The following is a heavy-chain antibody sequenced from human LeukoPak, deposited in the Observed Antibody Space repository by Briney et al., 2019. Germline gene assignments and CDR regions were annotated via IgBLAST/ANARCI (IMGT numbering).Heavy chain of an antibody. V-gene: IGHV1-69*05. J-gene: IGHJ6*03. CDR2: IIPIFGTA. Sequence: GASVKVSCKASGGTFSSYAISWVRQAPGQGLEWMGGIIPIFGTANYAQKFQGRVTITTDESTSTAYMELSSLRSEDTAVYYCARGPYDFWSGYPDYYYYYMDVWGKGTTVTVSS. CDR3: ARGPYDFWSGYPDYYYYYMDV. CDR1: GGTFSSYA. D-gene: IGHD3-3*01.